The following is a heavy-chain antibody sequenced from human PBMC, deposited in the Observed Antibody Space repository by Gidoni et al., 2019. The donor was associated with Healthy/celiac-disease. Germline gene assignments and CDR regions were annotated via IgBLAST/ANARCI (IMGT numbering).Heavy chain of an antibody. CDR3: ARSPCPLYGSGGLFDY. CDR1: GFTFSDYY. V-gene: IGHV3-11*06. Sequence: QLQLVESGGGLVKPGGSLRLSCAASGFTFSDYYMSWIRQSPGKGLEVVSYISSSSSYTNYADSVKGRFTISRDNAKNSLYLQMNSLRAEDTAVYYCARSPCPLYGSGGLFDYWGQGTLVTVSS. J-gene: IGHJ4*02. D-gene: IGHD3-10*01. CDR2: ISSSSSYT.